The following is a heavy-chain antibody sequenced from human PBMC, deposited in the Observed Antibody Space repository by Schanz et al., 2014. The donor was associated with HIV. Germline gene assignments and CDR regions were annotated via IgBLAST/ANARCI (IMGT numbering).Heavy chain of an antibody. Sequence: EVQLVESGGCLVQPGRSLRLSCAGSGFTFGNYAMHWVRQAPGKGLEWVSGISWSSGNIGYADSVKGRFTISRDNAKNSLYLQMNSLRREDTAFYYCAKGVSVAGSSYYFDYWGQGALVTVSS. CDR3: AKGVSVAGSSYYFDY. D-gene: IGHD6-19*01. V-gene: IGHV3-9*01. CDR1: GFTFGNYA. J-gene: IGHJ4*02. CDR2: ISWSSGNI.